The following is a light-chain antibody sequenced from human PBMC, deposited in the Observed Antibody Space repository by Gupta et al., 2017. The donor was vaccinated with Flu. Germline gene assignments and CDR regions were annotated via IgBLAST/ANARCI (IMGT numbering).Light chain of an antibody. CDR1: QSISSL. Sequence: GDRVTITCRASQSISSLLNWYQQKPGKAPKLLIYAASTLQSGVPSRFSGSGSGTDFTLTISSLQAEDFATYYCQQSYSIPCTFGQGTKLEIK. J-gene: IGKJ2*02. V-gene: IGKV1-39*01. CDR3: QQSYSIPCT. CDR2: AAS.